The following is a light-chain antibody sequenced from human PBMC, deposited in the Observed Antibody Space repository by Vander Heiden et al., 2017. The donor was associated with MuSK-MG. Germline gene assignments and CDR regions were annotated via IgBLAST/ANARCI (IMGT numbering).Light chain of an antibody. CDR2: DAS. V-gene: IGKV1-33*01. CDR1: QDISNY. Sequence: DILMTQSPATLSASVGDRATITCQASQDISNYLNWYQQKPGQAPKLLIYDASNLETGVPSRFSGSGSGTDFTLTISSLQPEDIAIYYCQQYDNLLTLTFGGGTKVEIK. J-gene: IGKJ4*01. CDR3: QQYDNLLTLT.